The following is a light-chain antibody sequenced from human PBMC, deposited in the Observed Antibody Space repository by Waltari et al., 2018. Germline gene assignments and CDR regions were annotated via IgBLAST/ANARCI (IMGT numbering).Light chain of an antibody. J-gene: IGLJ3*02. V-gene: IGLV4-69*02. Sequence: QLVLTHSPSASASLGASVKLTCTLRRGHRSHIAAWHQQQPEKGPRYLMKVNSDGSHSKGDEIPDRFSGSSSGAERYLTISTVQSEDEADYYCQTGGHGTWVFGGGTKLTVL. CDR1: RGHRSHI. CDR3: QTGGHGTWV. CDR2: VNSDGSH.